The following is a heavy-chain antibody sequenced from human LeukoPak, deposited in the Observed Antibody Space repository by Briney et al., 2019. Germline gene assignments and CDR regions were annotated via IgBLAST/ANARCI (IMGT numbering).Heavy chain of an antibody. D-gene: IGHD3-10*01. V-gene: IGHV3-23*01. Sequence: GGSLRLSCAASGFTFSSYAMSWVRQAPGKGLEWVSGISGSGGNTYYADSVKGRFTISRDNSKGTLSLQMNSLRAEDTAVYYCAMRMPQGVLVDYWGQGTLVTVSS. J-gene: IGHJ4*02. CDR3: AMRMPQGVLVDY. CDR1: GFTFSSYA. CDR2: ISGSGGNT.